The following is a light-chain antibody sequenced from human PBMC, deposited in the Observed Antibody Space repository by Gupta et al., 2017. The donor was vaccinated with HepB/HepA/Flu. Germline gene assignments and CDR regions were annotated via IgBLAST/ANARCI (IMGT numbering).Light chain of an antibody. CDR1: QSISSY. V-gene: IGKV1-39*01. Sequence: DIQMTQSPSSLSASVGDRVTITCRASQSISSYLNWYQQKPGKAPKLLIYAASSVQSGVPSRFSGSGSGTDFTLTISRLQPEDFATYYCQQSDSTLFTFGGGTKVEIK. CDR2: AAS. CDR3: QQSDSTLFT. J-gene: IGKJ4*01.